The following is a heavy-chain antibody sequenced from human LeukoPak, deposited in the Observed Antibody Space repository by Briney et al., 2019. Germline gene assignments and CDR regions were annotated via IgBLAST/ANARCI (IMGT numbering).Heavy chain of an antibody. CDR3: ARVVYSYGYSDY. CDR2: IYYSGST. J-gene: IGHJ4*02. Sequence: SETLSLTCTVSGGSISGYYWTWIRQPPGKGLEWIGNIYYSGSTYYNPSLKSRVTISVDTSKNQFSLKLSSVTAADTAVYYCARVVYSYGYSDYWGQGTLVTVSS. CDR1: GGSISGYY. D-gene: IGHD5-18*01. V-gene: IGHV4-59*12.